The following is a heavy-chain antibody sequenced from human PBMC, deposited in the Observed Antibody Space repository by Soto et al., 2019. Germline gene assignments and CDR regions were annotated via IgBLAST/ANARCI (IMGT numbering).Heavy chain of an antibody. Sequence: HLVESGGGLVRPGGSLRLSCAASGFNLRDFYMSWIRQAPGKGLEWVAYIGSSSKTIVYSDSVRGRFTISRDNAENSLYLQMNSLQAGDTALYYCARNSDHFDFWGQGTLVTVSS. J-gene: IGHJ4*02. CDR2: IGSSSKTI. CDR3: ARNSDHFDF. D-gene: IGHD1-26*01. CDR1: GFNLRDFY. V-gene: IGHV3-11*01.